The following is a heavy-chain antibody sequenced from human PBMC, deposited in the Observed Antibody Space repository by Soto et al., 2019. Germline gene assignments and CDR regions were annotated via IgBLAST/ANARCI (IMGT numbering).Heavy chain of an antibody. CDR1: GFSFSNYA. V-gene: IGHV3-30-3*01. CDR2: ISYDGSNK. Sequence: QVQLVESGGGVVQPGRSLRLCCVASGFSFSNYAMHWVRQAPGKGLEWVAVISYDGSNKYYADSVKGRFTISRDNSKNTLYLQMNNLRTEDTAVYYCATVRGYRQDFDAFDIWGQGTMVTVSS. D-gene: IGHD3-16*02. J-gene: IGHJ3*02. CDR3: ATVRGYRQDFDAFDI.